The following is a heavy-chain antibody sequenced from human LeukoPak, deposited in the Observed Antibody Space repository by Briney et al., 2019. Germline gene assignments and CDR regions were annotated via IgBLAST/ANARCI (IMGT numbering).Heavy chain of an antibody. V-gene: IGHV3-30-3*01. Sequence: GGSLRLSCAASGFTFSGYAMHWVRQAPGKGLEWVAVISYDGSNKYYADSVKGRFTISRDNSKNTLYLQMNSLRAEDTAVYYCARSNYDSSGYDYWGQGTLVTVSS. D-gene: IGHD3-22*01. CDR1: GFTFSGYA. CDR3: ARSNYDSSGYDY. J-gene: IGHJ4*02. CDR2: ISYDGSNK.